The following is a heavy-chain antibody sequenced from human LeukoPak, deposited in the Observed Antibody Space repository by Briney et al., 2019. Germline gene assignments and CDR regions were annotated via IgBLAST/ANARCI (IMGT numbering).Heavy chain of an antibody. Sequence: QRGGSLLLSCAASGFTVSSYGMTWVRRAPGKGGEGVSAFSATDGSAQYAESVKGRFTISRDNSKNSLYLQMNSLRDEDTAVYYCAKARIAAAGTGAFDVWGQGTMVTVSS. D-gene: IGHD6-13*01. CDR2: FSATDGSA. V-gene: IGHV3-23*01. CDR1: GFTVSSYG. CDR3: AKARIAAAGTGAFDV. J-gene: IGHJ3*01.